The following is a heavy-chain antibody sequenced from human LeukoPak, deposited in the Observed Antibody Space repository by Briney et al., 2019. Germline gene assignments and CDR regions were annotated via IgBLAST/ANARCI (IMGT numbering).Heavy chain of an antibody. Sequence: ASVKVSCKASGGTFISYAISWVRQAPGQGLEWMGWISAYSGNTNYAQKLQGRVTMTTDTSTSTAYMELRSLRSDDTAVYYCAVELNGALDYWGQGTLVTVSS. CDR2: ISAYSGNT. J-gene: IGHJ4*02. CDR1: GGTFISYA. D-gene: IGHD2-8*01. V-gene: IGHV1-18*01. CDR3: AVELNGALDY.